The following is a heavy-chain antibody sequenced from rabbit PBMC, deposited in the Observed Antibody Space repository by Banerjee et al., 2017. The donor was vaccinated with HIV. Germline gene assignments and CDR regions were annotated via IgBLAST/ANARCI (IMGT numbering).Heavy chain of an antibody. Sequence: QEQLVESGGGLVQPEGSLTLTCKASGFSFNNKYVMCWVRQAPGKGLEWIACINTNNANTVYASWAKGPFTISKTSSTTVTLQMTSLTAADTATYFCAREPSAGSSYDLWGPGTLVTVS. D-gene: IGHD8-1*01. CDR3: AREPSAGSSYDL. CDR1: GFSFNNKYV. J-gene: IGHJ4*01. V-gene: IGHV1S45*01. CDR2: INTNNANT.